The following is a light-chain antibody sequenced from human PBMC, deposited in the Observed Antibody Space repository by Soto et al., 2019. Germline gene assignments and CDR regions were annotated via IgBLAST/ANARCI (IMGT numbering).Light chain of an antibody. CDR2: GAA. J-gene: IGKJ4*01. CDR1: QSVSNN. V-gene: IGKV3-15*01. Sequence: EIVMTQSPATLSVSPGERATLSCRASQSVSNNLAWYQQKPGQAPRLLIYGAATRPTGIPARFSGSGSGTEFTLSISSLQSEDFAVYYCQQYNNWPPLTVGGGTKVEIK. CDR3: QQYNNWPPLT.